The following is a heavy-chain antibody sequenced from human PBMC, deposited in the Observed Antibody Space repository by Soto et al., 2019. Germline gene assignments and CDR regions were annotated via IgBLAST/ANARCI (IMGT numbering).Heavy chain of an antibody. CDR3: AHAYGGRSLY. D-gene: IGHD1-26*01. Sequence: QITLKESGHTLVKPTQTLTLTCTFSGFSLPTDRVAVGWIRHPPGKALEWLAVIYWDDTKTYRPSLKSRPTITKDTSKNHVALTMTDIDPVDTATYYCAHAYGGRSLYWGQGTLVTVSS. CDR1: GFSLPTDRVA. J-gene: IGHJ4*02. CDR2: IYWDDTK. V-gene: IGHV2-5*02.